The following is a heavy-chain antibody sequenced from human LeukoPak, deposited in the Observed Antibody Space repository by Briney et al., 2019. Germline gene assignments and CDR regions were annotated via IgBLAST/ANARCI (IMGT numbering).Heavy chain of an antibody. CDR1: GGSFSGYY. D-gene: IGHD1-1*01. J-gene: IGHJ4*02. CDR3: ARGRRRHQRHYYFDY. Sequence: SETLPLTCAVYGGSFSGYYWSWIRQPPGKGLEWIGEINHSGSTNYNPSLKSRVTISVDTSKNQFSLKLSSVTAADTAVYYCARGRRRHQRHYYFDYWGQGTLVTVSS. CDR2: INHSGST. V-gene: IGHV4-34*01.